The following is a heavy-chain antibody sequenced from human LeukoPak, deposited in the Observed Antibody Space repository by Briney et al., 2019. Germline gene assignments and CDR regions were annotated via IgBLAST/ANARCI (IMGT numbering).Heavy chain of an antibody. CDR3: ARSPKVGMATLYWFDP. V-gene: IGHV4-59*01. CDR2: IYYSGST. CDR1: GGSISSYY. J-gene: IGHJ5*02. Sequence: SETLSLTCTVSGGSISSYYWSWIRQPPGEGLEWIGYIYYSGSTNYNPSLKSRVTISVDTSKNQFSLKLSSVTAADTAVYYCARSPKVGMATLYWFDPWGQGTLVTVSS. D-gene: IGHD5-24*01.